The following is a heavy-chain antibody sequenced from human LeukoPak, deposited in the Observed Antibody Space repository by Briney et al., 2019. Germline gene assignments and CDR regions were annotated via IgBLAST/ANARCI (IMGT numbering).Heavy chain of an antibody. Sequence: QPGRSLRLSCAASGFTFSSYGMHWVRQAPGKGLEGVAVIWYDGSNKYYADSVKGRFTIFRDNSKNTLYLQMNSLRAADTAVYYCAGGLLSCSSTSCYYYGMDVWGQGTTVTVSS. CDR3: AGGLLSCSSTSCYYYGMDV. CDR1: GFTFSSYG. D-gene: IGHD2-2*01. CDR2: IWYDGSNK. V-gene: IGHV3-33*01. J-gene: IGHJ6*02.